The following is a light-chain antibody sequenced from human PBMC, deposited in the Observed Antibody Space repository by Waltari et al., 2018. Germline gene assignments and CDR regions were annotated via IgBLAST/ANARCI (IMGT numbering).Light chain of an antibody. CDR1: QIVSRA. CDR2: GSS. J-gene: IGKJ1*01. V-gene: IGKV3-20*01. Sequence: EIVLTQSPATLSLSPGERVTPSCRASQIVSRALAWYQQKPGQAPRLLIYGSSNRASGIPDRFSGSGSGTDFSLTIRRLGPEDFAVYGCEHYVRVPGTFGQGTKVEIK. CDR3: EHYVRVPGT.